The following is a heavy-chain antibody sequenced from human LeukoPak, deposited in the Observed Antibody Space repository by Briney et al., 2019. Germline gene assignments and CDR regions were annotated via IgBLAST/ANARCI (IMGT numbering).Heavy chain of an antibody. J-gene: IGHJ6*03. D-gene: IGHD3-10*01. CDR2: IIPIFGTA. V-gene: IGHV1-69*06. CDR3: ARAIRGSKIASRYYYYHMDV. Sequence: ASVKVSCKASGGTFNSYAISWVRQAPGQGLEWMGGIIPIFGTANYAQKFQGRVTITADKSTSTAYMELYGLRSEDTAVYYCARAIRGSKIASRYYYYHMDVWGKGTTVTVSS. CDR1: GGTFNSYA.